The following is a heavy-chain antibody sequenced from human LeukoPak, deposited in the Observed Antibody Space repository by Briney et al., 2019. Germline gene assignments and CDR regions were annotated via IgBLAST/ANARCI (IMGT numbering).Heavy chain of an antibody. CDR1: GYTFTSYV. D-gene: IGHD6-13*01. V-gene: IGHV1-3*01. CDR2: INAGNGST. CDR3: ARGSDPGYSSSWYVSYWFDP. Sequence: GASVKVSCKASGYTFTSYVMHWVRQAPGQRLEWMGWINAGNGSTKYSQKFQGRVTITRDTSASTAYMELSSLRSEDTAVYFCARGSDPGYSSSWYVSYWFDPWGQGTLVTVSS. J-gene: IGHJ5*02.